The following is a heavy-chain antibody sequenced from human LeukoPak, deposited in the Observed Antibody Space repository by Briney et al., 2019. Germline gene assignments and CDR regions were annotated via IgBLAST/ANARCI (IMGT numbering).Heavy chain of an antibody. CDR2: IYTSGST. J-gene: IGHJ4*02. D-gene: IGHD3-22*01. Sequence: PSETLSLTCTVSGDSISSFHWSWIRQPAGKGLEWIGRIYTSGSTNYNPSLTSRVTMSVDTSKNQFSLKLSSVTAADTAVYYCASEAYYYDSSGYYKYWGQGTLVTVSS. CDR1: GDSISSFH. CDR3: ASEAYYYDSSGYYKY. V-gene: IGHV4-4*07.